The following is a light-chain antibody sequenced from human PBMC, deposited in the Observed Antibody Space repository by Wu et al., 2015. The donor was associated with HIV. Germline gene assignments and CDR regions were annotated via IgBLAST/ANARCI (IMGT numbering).Light chain of an antibody. CDR2: GAS. Sequence: EIVMTQSPATLSVSPGERVTLPCRASHSVGSNLAWYQQKPGQAPRLLIYGASTRATGFPARFTGTGSGTEFTLTISRLEPEDFAVYYCQQYGSSPLYTFGQGTKLEIK. CDR1: HSVGSN. V-gene: IGKV3-15*01. J-gene: IGKJ2*01. CDR3: QQYGSSPLYT.